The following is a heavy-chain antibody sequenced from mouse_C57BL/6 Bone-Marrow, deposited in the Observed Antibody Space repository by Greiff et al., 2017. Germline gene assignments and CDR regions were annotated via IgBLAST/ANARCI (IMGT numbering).Heavy chain of an antibody. Sequence: VQLQQSGPELVKPGASVKISCKASGYAFSSSWMNWVKQRSGKGLEWIGRIYPGDGDTNYNGKFKGKATLTADKSSSTAYMQLSSLTSEDSAVYCGAREGGDAAYWGQGTLVTVSA. J-gene: IGHJ3*01. CDR1: GYAFSSSW. CDR2: IYPGDGDT. V-gene: IGHV1-82*01. D-gene: IGHD3-3*01. CDR3: AREGGDAAY.